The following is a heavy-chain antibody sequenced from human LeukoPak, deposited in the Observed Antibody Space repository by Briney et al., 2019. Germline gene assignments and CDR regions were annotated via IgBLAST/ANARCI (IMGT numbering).Heavy chain of an antibody. J-gene: IGHJ3*02. CDR2: IYTSGST. V-gene: IGHV4-4*07. CDR3: ARGHLLFTGAFDI. D-gene: IGHD2-21*02. Sequence: PSETLSLPCTVSGGSISSYYWSGLRQPAGKGLEWLGRIYTSGSTNYNPSLKSRVTMSVDTSKNQFSLKLSSVTAADTAVYYCARGHLLFTGAFDIWGQGTMVTVSS. CDR1: GGSISSYY.